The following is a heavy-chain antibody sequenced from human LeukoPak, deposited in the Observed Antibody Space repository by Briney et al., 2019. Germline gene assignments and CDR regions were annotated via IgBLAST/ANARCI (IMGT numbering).Heavy chain of an antibody. CDR2: INHSGNS. J-gene: IGHJ4*02. Sequence: PSETLSLTCAVYGGSFSGYYWSWIRQPPGKGLEWIGEINHSGNSNYNPSLKSRVTISLDTSKNQFSLKLSSVTAADTAVYYCARATAAICCGSYYRYWGQGTLVTVSS. CDR1: GGSFSGYY. D-gene: IGHD1-26*01. CDR3: ARATAAICCGSYYRY. V-gene: IGHV4-34*01.